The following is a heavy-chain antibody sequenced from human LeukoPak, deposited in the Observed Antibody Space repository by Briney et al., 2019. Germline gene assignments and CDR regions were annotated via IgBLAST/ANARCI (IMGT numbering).Heavy chain of an antibody. J-gene: IGHJ4*02. CDR3: ASLIAVAGEIDY. CDR1: GYSISSGYH. Sequence: SETLSLTCTVSGYSISSGYHWGWIRQPPGKGLEWIGSIYHSGSTYYNPSLKSRVTISVDTSKNQFSLKLSSVTAADTAVYYCASLIAVAGEIDYWGQGTLVTVSS. CDR2: IYHSGST. D-gene: IGHD6-19*01. V-gene: IGHV4-38-2*02.